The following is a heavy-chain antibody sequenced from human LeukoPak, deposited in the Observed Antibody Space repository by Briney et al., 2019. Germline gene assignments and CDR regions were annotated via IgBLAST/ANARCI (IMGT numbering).Heavy chain of an antibody. CDR2: IYYSGST. V-gene: IGHV4-59*01. CDR3: ARASIASGRGDFDY. Sequence: PSETLSLTCTVSGGSISSYYWSWIRQPPGKGLEWIGYIYYSGSTNYNPSLKSRATISVDTSKNQFSLKLSSVTAADTAVYYCARASIASGRGDFDYWGQGTLVTVSS. D-gene: IGHD6-13*01. J-gene: IGHJ4*02. CDR1: GGSISSYY.